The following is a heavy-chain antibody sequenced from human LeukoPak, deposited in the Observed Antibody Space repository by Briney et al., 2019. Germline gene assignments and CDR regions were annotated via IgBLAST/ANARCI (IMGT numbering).Heavy chain of an antibody. CDR2: IYHGGFA. CDR3: ARESGDRWYRGWIDR. V-gene: IGHV4-30-2*01. D-gene: IGHD6-13*01. J-gene: IGHJ5*02. Sequence: SQTLSLTCAVSDDSITNRAYSWRWIRQPPGMGLEWIGHIYHGGFAYYNPSLKGRVTISVDKSNNSFSLKLTSMTAADTAVYFCARESGDRWYRGWIDRWGQGTRGTVSS. CDR1: DDSITNRAYS.